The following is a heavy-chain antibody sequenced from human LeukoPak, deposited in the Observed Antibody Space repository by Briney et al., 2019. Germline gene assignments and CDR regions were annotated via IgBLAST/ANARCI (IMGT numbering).Heavy chain of an antibody. J-gene: IGHJ6*02. CDR1: GFTFDDYA. V-gene: IGHV3-9*01. CDR2: ISWNSGSI. Sequence: GGSLRLTCAASGFTFDDYAMHWVRQAPGKGLEWVSGISWNSGSIGYADSVKGRFTISRDNAKNSLYLQMNSLRAEDTALYYCAKGVTTHYYYYGMDVWGQGTTVTVSS. D-gene: IGHD4-11*01. CDR3: AKGVTTHYYYYGMDV.